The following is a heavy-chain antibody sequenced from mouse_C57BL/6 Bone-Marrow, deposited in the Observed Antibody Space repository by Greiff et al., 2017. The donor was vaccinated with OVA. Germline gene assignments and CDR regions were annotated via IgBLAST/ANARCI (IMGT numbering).Heavy chain of an antibody. CDR1: GFTFSSHA. V-gene: IGHV5-9-1*02. Sequence: EVKLMESGEGLVKPGGSLKLSCAASGFTFSSHAMSWVRQTPEKRLEWVAYISSGGDYIYYADTVKGRFTISRDNARNTLYLQMSSLKSEDTAMYYCTRDRGGSRNAMDYWGQGTSVTVSS. CDR2: ISSGGDYI. CDR3: TRDRGGSRNAMDY. D-gene: IGHD1-1*01. J-gene: IGHJ4*01.